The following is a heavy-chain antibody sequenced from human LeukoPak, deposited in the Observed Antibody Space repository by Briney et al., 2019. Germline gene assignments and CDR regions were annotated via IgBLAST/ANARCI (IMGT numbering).Heavy chain of an antibody. V-gene: IGHV4-39*01. J-gene: IGHJ4*02. CDR1: GGSISSSYS. D-gene: IGHD6-19*01. Sequence: SETLTLTYTVSGGSISSSYSWGWIRQPPGKGLEWIGNIYYSGSTYYNSSLKSRVTISVDTSKNQFSLKLSSVTASDTAIYYCASTKLGYSSGWHWGQGTLVTVSS. CDR2: IYYSGST. CDR3: ASTKLGYSSGWH.